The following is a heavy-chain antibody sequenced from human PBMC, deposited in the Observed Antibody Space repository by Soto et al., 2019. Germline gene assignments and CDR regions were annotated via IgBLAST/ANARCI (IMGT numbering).Heavy chain of an antibody. Sequence: PGGSLRLSCAASGFTFSSYAMSWVRQAPGKGLEWVSAISGSGGSTYYADSVKGRFTISRDNSKNTLYLQMNSLRAEDTAVYYCAKSRSITIFGVVMMTGMDVWGQGTTVTVSS. V-gene: IGHV3-23*01. CDR2: ISGSGGST. CDR1: GFTFSSYA. D-gene: IGHD3-3*01. CDR3: AKSRSITIFGVVMMTGMDV. J-gene: IGHJ6*02.